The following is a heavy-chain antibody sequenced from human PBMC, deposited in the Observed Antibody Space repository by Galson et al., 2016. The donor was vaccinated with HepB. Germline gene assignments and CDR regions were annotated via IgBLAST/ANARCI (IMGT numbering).Heavy chain of an antibody. D-gene: IGHD7-27*01. CDR1: GDSVSSNSAG. Sequence: CAISGDSVSSNSAGWNWIRQSPSRGLEWLGRTFYRSNWQNDYAESVKSRITINPDKSKNQFSLQLNSVTPEDTAVYYCARSYLLGRGFGWWGQGTLVTVSS. V-gene: IGHV6-1*01. CDR2: TFYRSNWQN. J-gene: IGHJ4*02. CDR3: ARSYLLGRGFGW.